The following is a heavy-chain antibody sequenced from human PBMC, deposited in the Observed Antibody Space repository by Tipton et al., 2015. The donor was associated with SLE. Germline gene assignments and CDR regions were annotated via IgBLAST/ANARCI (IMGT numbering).Heavy chain of an antibody. J-gene: IGHJ4*02. Sequence: TLSLTCTVSGGSISSSSYYWGWIRQPPGKGLEWIGSIYYRGSTYYNPSLKSRVTISLETSKNQFSLRLSSVTAADTAVYYCSSITRDGADDYWGQGSLVTFSS. CDR1: GGSISSSSYY. CDR2: IYYRGST. V-gene: IGHV4-39*01. D-gene: IGHD1-14*01. CDR3: SSITRDGADDY.